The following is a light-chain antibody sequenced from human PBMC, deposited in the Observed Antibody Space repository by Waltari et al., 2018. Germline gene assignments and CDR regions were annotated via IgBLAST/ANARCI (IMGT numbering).Light chain of an antibody. CDR1: SSDVGGYNF. Sequence: QSALIQPASVSGSPGQSITISCTGTSSDVGGYNFVSCYQHHPGRAPKLMIYDVNKRPSGVSHRFSGSKSGDTASLTISGLLTEDEADYYCSSYAGSSIPVVFGGGTKLTVL. CDR3: SSYAGSSIPVV. CDR2: DVN. V-gene: IGLV2-23*02. J-gene: IGLJ2*01.